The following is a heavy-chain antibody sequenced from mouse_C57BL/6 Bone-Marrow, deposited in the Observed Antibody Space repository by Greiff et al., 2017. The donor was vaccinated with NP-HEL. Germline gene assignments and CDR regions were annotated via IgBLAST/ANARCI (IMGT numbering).Heavy chain of an antibody. CDR1: GYTFTSYW. Sequence: VQLQQPGAELVKPGASVKMSCKASGYTFTSYWITWVKQSNGKSLEWIGVINPNYGTTSYNQKFKGKATLTVDQSSSTAYMQLNSLTSEDSAVYYCASLYYGSSWFAYWGQGTLVTVSA. D-gene: IGHD2-1*01. CDR2: INPNYGTT. J-gene: IGHJ3*01. V-gene: IGHV1-39*01. CDR3: ASLYYGSSWFAY.